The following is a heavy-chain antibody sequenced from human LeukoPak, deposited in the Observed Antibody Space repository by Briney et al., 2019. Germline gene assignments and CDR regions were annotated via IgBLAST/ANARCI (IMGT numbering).Heavy chain of an antibody. D-gene: IGHD3-9*01. J-gene: IGHJ4*02. Sequence: PSETLSLTCTVSGGSISSGDYYWSWIRQPPGKGLEWIGYIYYSGSTNYNPSLKSRVTISVDTSKNQFSLKLSSVTAADTAVYYCARHRSGLRYFDWLTGPFDYWGQGTLVTVSS. CDR1: GGSISSGDYY. V-gene: IGHV4-30-4*01. CDR2: IYYSGST. CDR3: ARHRSGLRYFDWLTGPFDY.